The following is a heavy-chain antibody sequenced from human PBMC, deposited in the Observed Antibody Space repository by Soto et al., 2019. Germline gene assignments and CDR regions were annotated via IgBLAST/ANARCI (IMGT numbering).Heavy chain of an antibody. J-gene: IGHJ6*02. CDR1: GFTFSSYA. D-gene: IGHD6-13*01. Sequence: QVQLVESGGGVVQPGRSLRLSCAASGFTFSSYAMHWVRQAPGKGLEWVAVISYDGSNKYYADSVKGRFTISRDNSKNTLYLQMNSLRAEDTAVYYCARDLVVESSSWYLGYYYYGMDVWGQGTTVTVSS. V-gene: IGHV3-30-3*01. CDR3: ARDLVVESSSWYLGYYYYGMDV. CDR2: ISYDGSNK.